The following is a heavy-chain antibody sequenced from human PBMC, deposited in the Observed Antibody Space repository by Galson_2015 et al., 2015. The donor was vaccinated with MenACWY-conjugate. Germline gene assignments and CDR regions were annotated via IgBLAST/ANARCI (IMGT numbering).Heavy chain of an antibody. CDR3: ARQGPSGRAFDI. V-gene: IGHV4-39*01. J-gene: IGHJ3*02. CDR2: IYDSGST. CDR1: AGSISSSTYY. D-gene: IGHD3-10*01. Sequence: TLSLTCNVSAGSISSSTYYWGWIRQSPGKGLEWIGTIYDSGSTYYNLSLKSRVTISVDTSRNQFSLKLSSVTAADTAVYYCARQGPSGRAFDIWGQGTMVTVSS.